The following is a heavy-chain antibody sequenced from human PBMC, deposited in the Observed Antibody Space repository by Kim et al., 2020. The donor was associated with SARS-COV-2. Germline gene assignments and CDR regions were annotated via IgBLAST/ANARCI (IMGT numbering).Heavy chain of an antibody. J-gene: IGHJ4*02. V-gene: IGHV4-34*01. Sequence: NPDIKSRVTISVDTSKNQLSLKLSSVSAADTAVYYCASVDIVATMAFDYWGQGTLVTVSS. CDR3: ASVDIVATMAFDY. D-gene: IGHD5-12*01.